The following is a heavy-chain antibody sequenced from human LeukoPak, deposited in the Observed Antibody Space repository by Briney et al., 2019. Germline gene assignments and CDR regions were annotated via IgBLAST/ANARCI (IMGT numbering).Heavy chain of an antibody. Sequence: PGGSLRLSCAASGFTFSSYALSWVRRAPGKGLEWVSTISGNGDSTYYADSVKGRFTISRDNAKNSLYLQMNSLRAEDTAVYYCARARFPCSGGSCSPGGNGGFDYWGQGTLVTVSS. CDR2: ISGNGDST. V-gene: IGHV3-23*01. CDR1: GFTFSSYA. J-gene: IGHJ4*02. D-gene: IGHD2-15*01. CDR3: ARARFPCSGGSCSPGGNGGFDY.